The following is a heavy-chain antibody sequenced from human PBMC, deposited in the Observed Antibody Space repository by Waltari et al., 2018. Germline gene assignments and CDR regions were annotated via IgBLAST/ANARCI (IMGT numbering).Heavy chain of an antibody. CDR2: SNHSGST. CDR1: GGSLSGYY. V-gene: IGHV4-34*01. CDR3: ARRRISSSWYGGYYFDY. D-gene: IGHD6-13*01. J-gene: IGHJ4*02. Sequence: QVQLQQWGAGLLTPSETLSLTCAVYGGSLSGYYWSWIRPPPGKGLEWIGESNHSGSTNYNPSLKSRVTISVDTSKNQFSLKLSSVTAADTAVYYCARRRISSSWYGGYYFDYWGQGTLVTVSS.